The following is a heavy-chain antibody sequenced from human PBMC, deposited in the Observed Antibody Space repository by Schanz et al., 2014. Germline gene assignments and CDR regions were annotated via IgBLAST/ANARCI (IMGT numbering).Heavy chain of an antibody. CDR1: GFTFSSYA. CDR3: ARSAGRDFWSGYYTRFDY. Sequence: DVQLLESGGGLVQPGGSLRLSCAASGFTFSSYAMNWVRQAPGKGLEWVSSISSSGSYIHYADSVKGRFTISRDNAKNTLYLQMNSLRSDDTAVYYCARSAGRDFWSGYYTRFDYWGQGTLVTVSS. CDR2: ISSSGSYI. V-gene: IGHV3-21*04. D-gene: IGHD3-3*01. J-gene: IGHJ4*02.